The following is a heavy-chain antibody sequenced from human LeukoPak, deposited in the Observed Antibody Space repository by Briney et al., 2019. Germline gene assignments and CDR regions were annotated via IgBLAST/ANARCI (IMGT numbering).Heavy chain of an antibody. Sequence: ASVKVSCKVSGYTLTELSMHWVRQAPGKGLEWMGGFDPEDGETIYAQKFQGRVTKTEDTSTDTAYMELSSLRSEDTAVYYCARGPEGYGDYHSDETSFDLWGRGTLVTVSS. CDR2: FDPEDGET. CDR3: ARGPEGYGDYHSDETSFDL. V-gene: IGHV1-24*01. CDR1: GYTLTELS. D-gene: IGHD4-17*01. J-gene: IGHJ2*01.